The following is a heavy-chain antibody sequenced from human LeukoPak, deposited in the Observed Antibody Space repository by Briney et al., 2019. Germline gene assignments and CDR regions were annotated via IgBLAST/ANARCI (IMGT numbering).Heavy chain of an antibody. Sequence: SETLSLTCTVSGGSISSGTYYWGWIRQPPGKGLEWSGSIYYSGSTSYNPSLKSRVTISVDTSKNQFSLKLDSVTAADTAVYYCARGSYYDFWSGYRYYFDYWGQGTLVTVSS. J-gene: IGHJ4*02. CDR3: ARGSYYDFWSGYRYYFDY. V-gene: IGHV4-39*01. D-gene: IGHD3-3*01. CDR2: IYYSGST. CDR1: GGSISSGTYY.